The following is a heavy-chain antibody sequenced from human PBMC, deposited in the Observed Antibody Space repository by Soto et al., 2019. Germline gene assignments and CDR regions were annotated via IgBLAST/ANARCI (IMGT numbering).Heavy chain of an antibody. V-gene: IGHV3-21*01. J-gene: IGHJ6*02. CDR1: GFTFSSYS. CDR2: ISSSSSYI. CDR3: ARYSYGNYYYYGMDV. Sequence: GGSLRLSCAASGFTFSSYSMNLVRQAPGKGLEWVSSISSSSSYIYYADSVKGRFTISRDNAKNSLYLQMNSLRAEDTAVYYCARYSYGNYYYYGMDVWGQGTTVTVSS. D-gene: IGHD5-18*01.